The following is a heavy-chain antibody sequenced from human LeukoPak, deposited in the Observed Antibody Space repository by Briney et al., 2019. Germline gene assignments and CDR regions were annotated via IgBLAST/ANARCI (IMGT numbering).Heavy chain of an antibody. CDR2: IYYSGST. CDR3: ARLPAYDFWSLDY. D-gene: IGHD3-3*01. Sequence: SETLSLTCTVSGGSISSSSYYWGWIRQPPGKGLEWIGIIYYSGSTYYNPSLKSRVTISVDTSKNQFSLKLSSVTAADTAVYYCARLPAYDFWSLDYWGQGTLVTVSS. V-gene: IGHV4-39*01. CDR1: GGSISSSSYY. J-gene: IGHJ4*02.